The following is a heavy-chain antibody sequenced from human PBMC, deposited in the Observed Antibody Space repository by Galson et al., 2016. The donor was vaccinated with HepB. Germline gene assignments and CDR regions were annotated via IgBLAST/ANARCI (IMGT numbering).Heavy chain of an antibody. CDR3: ARDRDDMGRGGIMD. Sequence: TLSLTCSVSGGSIRSSPYYWTWIRQHPGKGLEWIGYIYHTGSTYYSPSLKSRVTISVDTSKSQFSLKMSSVTAADTGVYFCARDRDDMGRGGIMDWGQGTLVTVSS. CDR1: GGSIRSSPYY. D-gene: IGHD3-10*01. V-gene: IGHV4-31*03. CDR2: IYHTGST. J-gene: IGHJ4*02.